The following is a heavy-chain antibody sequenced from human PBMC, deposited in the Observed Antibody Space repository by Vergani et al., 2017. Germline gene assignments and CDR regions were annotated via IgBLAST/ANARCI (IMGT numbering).Heavy chain of an antibody. CDR1: GGSISSYY. V-gene: IGHV4-59*01. CDR3: ARAPALDY. CDR2: IYYSGST. D-gene: IGHD2-2*01. J-gene: IGHJ4*02. Sequence: QVQLQESGPGLVKPSETLSLTCTVSGGSISSYYWSWIRQPPGKGLEWIGYIYYSGSTNYNPSLKSRVTISVDTSKNQFSLKLSSVTAADTAVYYWARAPALDYWGQGTLVTVSS.